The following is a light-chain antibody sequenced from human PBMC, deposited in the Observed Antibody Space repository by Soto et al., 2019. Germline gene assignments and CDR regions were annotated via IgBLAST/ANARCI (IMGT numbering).Light chain of an antibody. CDR1: QSVSTSS. V-gene: IGKV3-20*01. CDR3: QQYGSAPYI. J-gene: IGKJ2*01. Sequence: EIVLTQSPGTLSLSPGERATLSCRASQSVSTSSLAWYQQKPGQAPRLLIYGASSRATGIPDRVSGSGSGADFTLCISRLEPEDFAMYYCQQYGSAPYIFGQGTKLAIK. CDR2: GAS.